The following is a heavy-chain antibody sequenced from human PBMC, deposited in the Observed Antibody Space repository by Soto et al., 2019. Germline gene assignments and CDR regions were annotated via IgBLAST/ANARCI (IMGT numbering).Heavy chain of an antibody. Sequence: QVQLVQFGAEVKKPGASVKVSCKASGYTLTTYFMHWVRLAPGQGLEWMGIINPSGGSTTYAQKFQGRVTMNRDTSTSTVYMELSSLRSEDTALYYCARAADWGSNDYWGQGTLVTVSS. CDR3: ARAADWGSNDY. CDR1: GYTLTTYF. J-gene: IGHJ4*02. D-gene: IGHD7-27*01. CDR2: INPSGGST. V-gene: IGHV1-46*01.